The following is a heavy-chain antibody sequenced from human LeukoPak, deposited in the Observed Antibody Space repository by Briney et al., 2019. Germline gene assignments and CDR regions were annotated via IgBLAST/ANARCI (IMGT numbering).Heavy chain of an antibody. D-gene: IGHD4-17*01. Sequence: GGSLRLSCAASGFTFSSYWMHWVRQAPGKGLVWVSRINSDGSTTSYADSVKGRFTISRDNAKNTLYLQMNSLRAEDTAIYFCARAAVPAGFDSWGQGTLVTVSS. J-gene: IGHJ5*01. CDR3: ARAAVPAGFDS. CDR2: INSDGSTT. V-gene: IGHV3-74*01. CDR1: GFTFSSYW.